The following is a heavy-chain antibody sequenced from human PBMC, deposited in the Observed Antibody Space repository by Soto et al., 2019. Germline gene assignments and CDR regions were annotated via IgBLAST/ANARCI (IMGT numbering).Heavy chain of an antibody. CDR1: EGTFNSYA. CDR3: ASGASRWYPYFFDS. D-gene: IGHD6-13*01. J-gene: IGHJ4*02. Sequence: QAQVVQTGAEVRKPGSSVKLSCKASEGTFNSYAIAWVRQAPGQGLEWMGGIIPYYNTLNYAQKFQDRVTITADDSTNTVYMELSSLRSDDTAVYFCASGASRWYPYFFDSWAQGTLVTVSS. V-gene: IGHV1-69*01. CDR2: IIPYYNTL.